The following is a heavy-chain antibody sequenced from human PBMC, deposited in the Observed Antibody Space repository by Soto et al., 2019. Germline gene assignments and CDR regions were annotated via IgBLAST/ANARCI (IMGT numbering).Heavy chain of an antibody. CDR3: AREKTTIGDFDY. J-gene: IGHJ4*02. D-gene: IGHD1-7*01. Sequence: SETLSLTCAVSGGSISSSNYWSWIRQPPGKGLEWIGFIYYSGSTNYNPSLKSRVTISVDTSKNQFSLKLSSVTAADTAVYYCAREKTTIGDFDYWGQGTLVTVSS. CDR1: GGSISSSNY. CDR2: IYYSGST. V-gene: IGHV4-61*01.